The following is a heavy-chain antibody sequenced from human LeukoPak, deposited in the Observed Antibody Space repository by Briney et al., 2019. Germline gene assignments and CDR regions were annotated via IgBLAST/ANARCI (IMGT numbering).Heavy chain of an antibody. CDR1: GGTFRSYA. V-gene: IGHV1-69*05. J-gene: IGHJ6*03. D-gene: IGHD2-2*01. Sequence: GASVKVSCKASGGTFRSYAISWVRQAPGQGLEWVGGIIPIFGTANYAQKFQGRVTITTDESTSTAYMELSSLRSEDTAVYYCARGPGVVVPAAQPIYYYYYMDVWGKGTTVTVSS. CDR2: IIPIFGTA. CDR3: ARGPGVVVPAAQPIYYYYYMDV.